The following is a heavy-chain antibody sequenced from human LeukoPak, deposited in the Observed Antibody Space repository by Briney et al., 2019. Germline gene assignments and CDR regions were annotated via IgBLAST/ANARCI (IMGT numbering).Heavy chain of an antibody. CDR3: ALGSSTWVNFDY. CDR1: GGSISNYY. V-gene: IGHV4-59*01. Sequence: PSETLSLTCTVSGGSISNYYWSWIRQPPGKGLEWIGFVYYSGSTSYNPSLKSRVTISVDTSKNQFSLKLSSVTAADTAVYYCALGSSTWVNFDYWGQGTLVTVSS. CDR2: VYYSGST. J-gene: IGHJ4*02. D-gene: IGHD6-13*01.